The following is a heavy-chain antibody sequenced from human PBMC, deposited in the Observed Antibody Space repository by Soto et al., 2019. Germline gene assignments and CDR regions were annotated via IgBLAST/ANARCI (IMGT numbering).Heavy chain of an antibody. CDR3: ARSHGSSNSLEIYYYYYYGMDV. D-gene: IGHD2-2*01. Sequence: QVQLVQSGAEVKKPGSSVKVSCKASGGTFSSYAISWVRQAPGQGLEWMGGIIPISGTANYAQKFQGRVTLTADESTSTAYMELSRLRSEDTAVYYCARSHGSSNSLEIYYYYYYGMDVWGQGTTVTVSS. V-gene: IGHV1-69*01. CDR2: IIPISGTA. CDR1: GGTFSSYA. J-gene: IGHJ6*02.